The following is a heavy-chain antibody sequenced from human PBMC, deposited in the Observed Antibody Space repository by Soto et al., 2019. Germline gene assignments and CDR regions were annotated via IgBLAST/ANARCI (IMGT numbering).Heavy chain of an antibody. CDR1: GGSFSGYY. V-gene: IGHV4-34*01. CDR2: INHSGST. Sequence: SETLSLTCAVYGGSFSGYYWSWIRQPPGKGLEWIGEINHSGSTNYNPSLKSRVTISVDTSKNQFSLKLSSVTAADTAVYYCARGKIRGVIITFGLDPWGQGTLVTVSS. D-gene: IGHD3-10*01. J-gene: IGHJ5*02. CDR3: ARGKIRGVIITFGLDP.